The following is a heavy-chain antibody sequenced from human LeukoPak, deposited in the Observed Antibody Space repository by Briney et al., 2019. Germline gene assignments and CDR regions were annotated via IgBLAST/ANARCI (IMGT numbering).Heavy chain of an antibody. CDR3: ARPGRKYYGSGNYLFFDY. D-gene: IGHD3-10*01. CDR1: GFNLRNHG. V-gene: IGHV3-30*02. J-gene: IGHJ4*02. CDR2: IRYDASAS. Sequence: SGGSLRLSCAVSGFNLRNHGMHWVRQAPGKGLEWVAFIRYDASASYYADSVKGRFTISRDNSKNTLSLQMNSLRAEDTGVYYCARPGRKYYGSGNYLFFDYWGQGTLVTVSS.